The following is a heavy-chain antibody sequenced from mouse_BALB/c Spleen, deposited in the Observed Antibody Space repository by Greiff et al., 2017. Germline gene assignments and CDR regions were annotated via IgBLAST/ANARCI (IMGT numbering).Heavy chain of an antibody. D-gene: IGHD3-3*01. J-gene: IGHJ2*01. Sequence: EVQRVESGGDLVKPGGSLKLSCAASGFTFSSYGMSWVRQTPDKRLEWVATISSGGSYTYYPDSVKGRFTISRDNAKNTLYLQMSSLKSEDTAMYYCARQEGLYYFDYWGQGTTLTVSS. CDR1: GFTFSSYG. V-gene: IGHV5-6*01. CDR2: ISSGGSYT. CDR3: ARQEGLYYFDY.